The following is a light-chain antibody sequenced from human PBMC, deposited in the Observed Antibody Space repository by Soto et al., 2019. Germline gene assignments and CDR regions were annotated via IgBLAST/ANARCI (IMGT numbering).Light chain of an antibody. Sequence: QSALTQPASVSGSPGQSITISCTGTSSDVGGSNYVSWYQQHPGTAPKLMIYDVRNRPSGVSNRFSGSKSGDTASLTISGLQAEDEADYYCCSYTSSSTYVFVTGTKVTVL. CDR1: SSDVGGSNY. V-gene: IGLV2-14*03. CDR2: DVR. J-gene: IGLJ1*01. CDR3: CSYTSSSTYV.